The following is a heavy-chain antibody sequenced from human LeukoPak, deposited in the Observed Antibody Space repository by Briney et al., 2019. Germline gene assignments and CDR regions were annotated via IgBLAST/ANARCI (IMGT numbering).Heavy chain of an antibody. CDR1: GFTFSSYE. CDR2: ISSSSSTI. Sequence: GGSLRLSCVASGFTFSSYEMNWVRQAPGKGLEWVSYISSSSSTIYYADSVKGRFTISRDNAKNSLYLQMNSLRAEDTAVYYCARLEVGATKDAGAFDIWGQGTMVTVSS. CDR3: ARLEVGATKDAGAFDI. V-gene: IGHV3-48*03. D-gene: IGHD1-26*01. J-gene: IGHJ3*02.